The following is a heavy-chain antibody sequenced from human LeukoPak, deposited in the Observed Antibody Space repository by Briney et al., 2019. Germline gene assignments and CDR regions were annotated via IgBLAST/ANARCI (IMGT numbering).Heavy chain of an antibody. CDR3: ARDTPRGSGWYYNPYYFDY. D-gene: IGHD6-19*01. CDR2: IKQDGSEK. CDR1: GFTFSSYW. J-gene: IGHJ4*02. Sequence: GGSLRLSCAASGFTFSSYWMSWVRQAPGKGLEWVANIKQDGSEKYYVDSVKGRFTISRDNAKNSLYLQMNSLRAEDTAVYYCARDTPRGSGWYYNPYYFDYWGQGTLVTVSS. V-gene: IGHV3-7*01.